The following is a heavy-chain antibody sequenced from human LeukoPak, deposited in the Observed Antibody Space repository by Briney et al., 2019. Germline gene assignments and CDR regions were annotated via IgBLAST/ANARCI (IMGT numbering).Heavy chain of an antibody. Sequence: GGSLRLSCAASGFTFSSYAVSWVRQAPGKGLEWVSAISGSGGSTYYADSVKGRFTISRDNSKNTLYLQMNSLRAEDTAVYYCAKTHTYYYGSWNWFDPWGQGTLVTVSS. CDR2: ISGSGGST. V-gene: IGHV3-23*01. CDR1: GFTFSSYA. CDR3: AKTHTYYYGSWNWFDP. J-gene: IGHJ5*02. D-gene: IGHD3-10*01.